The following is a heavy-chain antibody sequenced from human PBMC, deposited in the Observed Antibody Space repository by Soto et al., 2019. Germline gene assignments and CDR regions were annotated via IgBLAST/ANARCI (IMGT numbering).Heavy chain of an antibody. V-gene: IGHV4-31*03. CDR1: GGSISSGGYY. CDR3: ARVGGWFGELSVHGWFDP. J-gene: IGHJ5*02. D-gene: IGHD3-10*01. CDR2: IYYSGST. Sequence: QVQLQESGPGLVKPSQTLSLTCTVSGGSISSGGYYWSWIRQHPGKGLEWIGYIYYSGSTYYNPSLKSRVTISVDTSKNQLSLKLSSVTAADTAVYYCARVGGWFGELSVHGWFDPWGQGTLVTVSS.